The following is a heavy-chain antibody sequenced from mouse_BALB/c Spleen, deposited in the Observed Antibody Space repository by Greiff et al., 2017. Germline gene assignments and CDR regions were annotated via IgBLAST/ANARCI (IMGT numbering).Heavy chain of an antibody. CDR3: ASPLGGYFDV. J-gene: IGHJ1*01. Sequence: VQLQQSGAELARPGASVKLSCKASGYTFTSYWMQWVKQRPGQGLEWIGAIYPGDGDTRYTQKFKGKATLTADKSSSTAYMQLSSLASEDSAVYYCASPLGGYFDVWGAGTTVTVSS. D-gene: IGHD1-2*01. V-gene: IGHV1-87*01. CDR1: GYTFTSYW. CDR2: IYPGDGDT.